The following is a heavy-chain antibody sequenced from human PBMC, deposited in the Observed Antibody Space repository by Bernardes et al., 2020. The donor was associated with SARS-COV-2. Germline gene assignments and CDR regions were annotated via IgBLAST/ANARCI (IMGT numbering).Heavy chain of an antibody. V-gene: IGHV1-2*04. CDR2: INPNSGGT. CDR3: ARHARITIFGVVIIPSWFDP. Sequence: ASVKVSCKASGYTFTGYYMHWVRQAPGQGLEWMGWINPNSGGTNYAQKFQGWVTMTRDTSISTAYMELSRLRSDDTAVYYCARHARITIFGVVIIPSWFDPWGQGTLVTVSS. D-gene: IGHD3-3*01. CDR1: GYTFTGYY. J-gene: IGHJ5*02.